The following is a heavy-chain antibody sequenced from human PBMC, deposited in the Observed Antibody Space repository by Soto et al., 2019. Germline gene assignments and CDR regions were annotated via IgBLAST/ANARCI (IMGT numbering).Heavy chain of an antibody. D-gene: IGHD2-2*01. J-gene: IGHJ4*02. CDR3: ASAPEQLLVQPTFDY. CDR2: IYSSGRT. Sequence: QVQLQESGPGLVKPSETLSLTCSVSGDSVSSYNYYWSWIRQSPGKGLEWIGYIYSSGRTNYNPSLKRRVPIAVDTSNNQLSPKLSSVNAADTAVYYCASAPEQLLVQPTFDYWGQGALVTVSS. V-gene: IGHV4-61*01. CDR1: GDSVSSYNYY.